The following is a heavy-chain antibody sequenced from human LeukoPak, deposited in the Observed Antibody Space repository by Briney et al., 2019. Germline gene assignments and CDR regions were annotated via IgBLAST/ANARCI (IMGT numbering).Heavy chain of an antibody. J-gene: IGHJ4*02. D-gene: IGHD4-17*01. CDR3: ARENDYALDY. V-gene: IGHV3-23*01. CDR1: GLTVSSYA. Sequence: GESLRLSCGASGLTVSSYAMSWVRQAPGKGLEWVSTIIGSAANTYYADSVKGRFTISRDNSQNTMYLQMNSLRAEDTAVYYCARENDYALDYWGQGTLVTVSS. CDR2: IIGSAANT.